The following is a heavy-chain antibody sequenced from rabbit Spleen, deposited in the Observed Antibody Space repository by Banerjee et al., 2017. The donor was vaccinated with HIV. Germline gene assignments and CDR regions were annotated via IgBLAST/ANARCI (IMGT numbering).Heavy chain of an antibody. V-gene: IGHV1S47*01. D-gene: IGHD1-1*01. CDR2: IYAIIDTT. J-gene: IGHJ4*01. Sequence: QEQLVESGGGLVQPGGSLKLSCKASGFDFSVYGLSWVRQAPGKGLEWIGIIYAIIDTTYYASWVNGRFTISSDNAQNTVDLQMHSLTAADTATYFCAREDVGGSYTLWGPGTLVTVS. CDR1: GFDFSVYG. CDR3: AREDVGGSYTL.